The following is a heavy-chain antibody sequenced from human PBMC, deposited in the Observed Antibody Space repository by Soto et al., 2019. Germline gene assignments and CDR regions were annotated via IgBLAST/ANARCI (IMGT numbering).Heavy chain of an antibody. CDR1: GGTFSSYA. J-gene: IGHJ6*02. V-gene: IGHV1-69*01. CDR2: IIPIFGTA. D-gene: IGHD2-2*02. CDR3: ARATGYCSSTSCYKGYYYYYYGMDV. Sequence: SVKVSCKASGGTFSSYAISWVRQAPGQGLEWMGGIIPIFGTANYAQKFQGRVTITADESTSTAYMELSSLRSEDTAVYYCARATGYCSSTSCYKGYYYYYYGMDVWGQGTTVTSP.